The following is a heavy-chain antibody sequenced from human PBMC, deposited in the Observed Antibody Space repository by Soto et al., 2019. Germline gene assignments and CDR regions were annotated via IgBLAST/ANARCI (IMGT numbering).Heavy chain of an antibody. CDR1: GYTFTGYY. V-gene: IGHV1-2*02. CDR2: INPNSGGT. J-gene: IGHJ6*02. Sequence: GASVKVSCKASGYTFTGYYMHWVRQAPGQGLEWMGWINPNSGGTNYAQKFQGRVTMTRDTSISTAYMELSRLRSDDTAVYYCATQYYDFWSGPRRNGMDVRGQGTTVTVSS. CDR3: ATQYYDFWSGPRRNGMDV. D-gene: IGHD3-3*01.